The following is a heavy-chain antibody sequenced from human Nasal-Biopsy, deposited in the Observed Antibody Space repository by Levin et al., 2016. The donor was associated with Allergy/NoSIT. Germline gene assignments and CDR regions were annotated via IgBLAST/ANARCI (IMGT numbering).Heavy chain of an antibody. J-gene: IGHJ5*02. Sequence: GSLRLSCTVSGGSVSSGSYYWSWIRQPPGKGLEWIGYIYYSGSTNYNPSLKSRVTISVDTSKNQFSLKLSSVTAADTAVYYCARDMYRHDYSNRARMNWFDPWGQGTLVTVSS. CDR2: IYYSGST. CDR1: GGSVSSGSYY. CDR3: ARDMYRHDYSNRARMNWFDP. D-gene: IGHD4-11*01. V-gene: IGHV4-61*01.